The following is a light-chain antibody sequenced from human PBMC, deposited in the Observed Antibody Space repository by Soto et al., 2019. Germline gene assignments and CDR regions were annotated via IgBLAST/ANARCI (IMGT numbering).Light chain of an antibody. CDR3: LQHNIYPLT. Sequence: DIQMTQSPSSLSASVGDRVTITSRASEGIGNDLGWYQQKPGKAPKSLIYDVSNLQSGVPSRFSGSGSGTECTLTITSLQPEDFATYYCLQHNIYPLTLGGGTKVDIK. CDR1: EGIGND. CDR2: DVS. V-gene: IGKV1-17*01. J-gene: IGKJ4*01.